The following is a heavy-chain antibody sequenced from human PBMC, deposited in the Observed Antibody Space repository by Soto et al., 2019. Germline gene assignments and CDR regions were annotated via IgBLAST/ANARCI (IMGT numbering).Heavy chain of an antibody. Sequence: PGGSLRLSCAASGFTFSSYWMSWVRQAPGKGLEWVANIKQDGSEKYYVDSVKGRFTISRDNAKNSLYLQMNSLRAEDTAVYYCAREPAANNNWFDPWGQGTLVTVSS. D-gene: IGHD2-2*01. J-gene: IGHJ5*02. CDR2: IKQDGSEK. CDR1: GFTFSSYW. CDR3: AREPAANNNWFDP. V-gene: IGHV3-7*01.